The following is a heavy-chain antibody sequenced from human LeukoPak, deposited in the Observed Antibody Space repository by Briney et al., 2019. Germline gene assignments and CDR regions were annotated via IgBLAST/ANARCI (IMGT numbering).Heavy chain of an antibody. V-gene: IGHV4-59*01. J-gene: IGHJ4*02. Sequence: SETLSLTCTVSGGSISSYYWSWIRQPPGKGLEWLGYIYYSGSTNYNPSLKSRVTIPLDTSKNQFSLKLSSVTAADTDVYYCARVLRYFDWVFIDYWGQGTLVTVSS. D-gene: IGHD3-9*01. CDR1: GGSISSYY. CDR3: ARVLRYFDWVFIDY. CDR2: IYYSGST.